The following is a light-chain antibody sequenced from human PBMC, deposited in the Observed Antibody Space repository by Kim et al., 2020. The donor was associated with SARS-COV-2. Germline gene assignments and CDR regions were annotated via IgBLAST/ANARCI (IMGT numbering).Light chain of an antibody. Sequence: SYELTQPPSVSVSPGQTASITCSGDKLGDKYASWYQQKPGQSPVLVIYQDTNRPSGIPERFFGSNSGNTATLTISGTQAMDEADYYCQAWDSSTVVFGGGTQLAVL. CDR2: QDT. CDR3: QAWDSSTVV. J-gene: IGLJ2*01. V-gene: IGLV3-1*01. CDR1: KLGDKY.